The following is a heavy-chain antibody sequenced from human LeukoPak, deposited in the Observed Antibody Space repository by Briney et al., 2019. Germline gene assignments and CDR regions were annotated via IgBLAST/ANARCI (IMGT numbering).Heavy chain of an antibody. Sequence: GGSLRLSCAASGFTFSSYAMSWVRQSPGKGLEWVSAISGGGGSTYYADSVKGRFTISTDNSKNTLYLQMNSLRAEDTAVYYCAKFYDISTGYFDCWGQGTLVTVSS. V-gene: IGHV3-23*01. CDR3: AKFYDISTGYFDC. CDR2: ISGGGGST. D-gene: IGHD3-9*01. J-gene: IGHJ4*02. CDR1: GFTFSSYA.